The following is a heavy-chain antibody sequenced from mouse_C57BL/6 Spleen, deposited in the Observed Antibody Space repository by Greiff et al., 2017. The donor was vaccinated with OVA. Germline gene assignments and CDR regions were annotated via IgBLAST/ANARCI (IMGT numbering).Heavy chain of an antibody. D-gene: IGHD1-1*01. CDR3: AKSTVVARGAMDY. CDR2: IWRGGST. CDR1: GFSLTSYG. V-gene: IGHV2-5*01. Sequence: VQGVESGPGLVQPSQSLSITCTVSGFSLTSYGVHWVRQSPGKGLEWLGVIWRGGSTDYNAAFMSRLSITKDNSKSQVFFKMNSLQADDTAIYYCAKSTVVARGAMDYWGQGTSVTVSS. J-gene: IGHJ4*01.